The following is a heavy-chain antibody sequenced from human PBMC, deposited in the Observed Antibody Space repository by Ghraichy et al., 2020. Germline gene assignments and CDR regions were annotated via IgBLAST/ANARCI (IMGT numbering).Heavy chain of an antibody. CDR1: GGSFSGYY. J-gene: IGHJ5*02. CDR2: INHSGST. Sequence: SETLSLTCAVYGGSFSGYYWSWIRQPPGKGLEWIGEINHSGSTNYNPSLKSRVTISVDTSKNQFSLKLSSVTAADTAVYYCARVAPRPLHFWSGYYRNWFDPWGQGTLVTVSS. CDR3: ARVAPRPLHFWSGYYRNWFDP. D-gene: IGHD3-3*01. V-gene: IGHV4-34*01.